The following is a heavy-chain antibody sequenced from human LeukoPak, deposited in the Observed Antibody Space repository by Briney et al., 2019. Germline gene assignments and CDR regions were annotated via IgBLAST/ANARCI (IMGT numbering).Heavy chain of an antibody. CDR2: IYYSGST. CDR3: ANERPRRKFDY. V-gene: IGHV4-59*01. J-gene: IGHJ4*02. D-gene: IGHD1-14*01. CDR1: GGSISSYY. Sequence: SETLSLTCTVSGGSISSYYWSWIRQPPGKGLEWIGYIYYSGSTNYNPSLKSRVTISVDTSKNQFSLKLSSVTAADTAVYYCANERPRRKFDYWGQGTLVTVSS.